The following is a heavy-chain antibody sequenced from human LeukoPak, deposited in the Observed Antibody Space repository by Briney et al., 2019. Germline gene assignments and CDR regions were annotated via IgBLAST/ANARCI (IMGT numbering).Heavy chain of an antibody. CDR2: ISWNSGSI. D-gene: IGHD3-22*01. V-gene: IGHV3-9*01. CDR1: GFTFDDYA. J-gene: IGHJ4*02. CDR3: AKVGTRYYDSSGYYGYYFDY. Sequence: GGSLRLSCAASGFTFDDYAMHWVRQAPGKGLERVSGISWNSGSIGYADSVKGRFTISRDNAKNSLYLQMNSLRAEDTALYHCAKVGTRYYDSSGYYGYYFDYWGQGTLVTVSS.